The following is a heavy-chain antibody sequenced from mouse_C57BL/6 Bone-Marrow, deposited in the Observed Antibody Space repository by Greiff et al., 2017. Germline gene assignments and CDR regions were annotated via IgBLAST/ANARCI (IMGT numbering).Heavy chain of an antibody. CDR3: TRCDDGYYLFAY. V-gene: IGHV1-15*01. J-gene: IGHJ3*01. CDR1: GYTFIDYE. Sequence: QVQLQQSGAELVRPGASVTLSCKASGYTFIDYEMHWVKQTPVHGLEWIGAIDPETGGTAYNQKFKGKAILTADKSSSTAYMELRSLTSEDSAVYYCTRCDDGYYLFAYWGQGTLVTVSA. CDR2: IDPETGGT. D-gene: IGHD2-3*01.